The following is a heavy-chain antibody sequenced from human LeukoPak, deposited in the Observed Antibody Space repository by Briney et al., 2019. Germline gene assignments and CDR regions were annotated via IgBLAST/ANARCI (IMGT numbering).Heavy chain of an antibody. Sequence: GGSLRLSCAVSGFTFDGYGMSWVRQAPGKGLEWVGGISWNGGSTDYADSVKGRFTIFRDNAKNSLYLQMNSVRADDTALYYCARDGSSGWYSDYWGQGTLVTVSS. V-gene: IGHV3-20*04. D-gene: IGHD6-19*01. J-gene: IGHJ4*02. CDR1: GFTFDGYG. CDR3: ARDGSSGWYSDY. CDR2: ISWNGGST.